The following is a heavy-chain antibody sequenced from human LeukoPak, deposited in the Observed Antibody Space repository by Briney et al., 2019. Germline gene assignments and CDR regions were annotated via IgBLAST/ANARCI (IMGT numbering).Heavy chain of an antibody. CDR2: INHSGST. CDR3: ARADDYYDSSGYYYC. Sequence: SETLSLTCAVYGGSFSGYYWSWIRQPPGKGLEWIGEINHSGSTNYNPSLKSRVTILVDTSKNQFSLKLSSVTAADTAVYYCARADDYYDSSGYYYCWGQGTLVTVSS. CDR1: GGSFSGYY. V-gene: IGHV4-34*01. J-gene: IGHJ4*02. D-gene: IGHD3-22*01.